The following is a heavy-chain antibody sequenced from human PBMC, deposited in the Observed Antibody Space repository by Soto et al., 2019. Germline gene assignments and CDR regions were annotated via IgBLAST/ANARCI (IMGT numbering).Heavy chain of an antibody. CDR3: ARAIGAPLYYYYYYMDV. J-gene: IGHJ6*03. Sequence: GGSLRLSCAASGFTFSNYAMSWVRQAPGKGLEWVANIKQDGSKKHYVDSVKGRFTISRDNAENSLYLQMSSLRAEDTAVYYCARAIGAPLYYYYYYMDVWGKGTTVTVSS. D-gene: IGHD6-6*01. CDR1: GFTFSNYA. V-gene: IGHV3-7*01. CDR2: IKQDGSKK.